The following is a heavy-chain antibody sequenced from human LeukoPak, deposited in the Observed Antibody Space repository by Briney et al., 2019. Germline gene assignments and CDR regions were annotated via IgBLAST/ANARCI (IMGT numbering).Heavy chain of an antibody. CDR2: ISSSSSYI. CDR1: GFTFSSYS. CDR3: ARETWCSSSAGGFDP. J-gene: IGHJ5*02. D-gene: IGHD6-19*01. Sequence: GGSLRLSCAASGFTFSSYSMNWVRQAPGKGLEWVSSISSSSSYIYYADSVKGRFTISRDNAKNSLYLQMSSLRAEDTAIYYCARETWCSSSAGGFDPWGQGTLVTVSS. V-gene: IGHV3-21*01.